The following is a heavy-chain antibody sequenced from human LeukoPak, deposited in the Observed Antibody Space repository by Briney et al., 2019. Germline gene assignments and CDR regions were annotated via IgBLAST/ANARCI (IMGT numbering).Heavy chain of an antibody. CDR2: IYYSGST. CDR3: ARQLGYCSSTSCYADKVDY. Sequence: SETLSLTCTVSGGSVSSGSYSWSWIRQPPGKGLEWIGNIYYSGSTIFNPSLKSRVTMSVDTSKNQFSLKLISVTAADTAVYYCARQLGYCSSTSCYADKVDYWGQGTLVTVSS. J-gene: IGHJ4*02. V-gene: IGHV4-61*01. D-gene: IGHD2-2*01. CDR1: GGSVSSGSYS.